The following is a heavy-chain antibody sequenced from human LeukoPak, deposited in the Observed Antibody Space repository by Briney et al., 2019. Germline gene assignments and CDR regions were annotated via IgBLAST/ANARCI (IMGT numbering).Heavy chain of an antibody. CDR1: RGSPSSGGYY. D-gene: IGHD3-22*01. V-gene: IGHV4-31*01. Sequence: SQTLSLTCTVSRGSPSSGGYYWSWIRQHPGKGLEWIGYIYYSGSHYYNPSLKSLVTISVDTSKTQFSLKLSSVTAADTAVYYCARGSVYYDSSGLDYWGQGTLVTVSS. CDR2: IYYSGSH. CDR3: ARGSVYYDSSGLDY. J-gene: IGHJ4*02.